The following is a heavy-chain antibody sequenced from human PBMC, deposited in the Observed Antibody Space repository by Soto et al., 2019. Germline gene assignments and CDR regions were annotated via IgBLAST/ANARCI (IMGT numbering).Heavy chain of an antibody. CDR2: ISAYNGNT. J-gene: IGHJ4*02. Sequence: GASVKVSCKASGYSFTDYHIHWVRQAPGQGLEWMGWISAYNGNTNYAQKLQGRVTMTTDTSTSTAYMELSSLRSEDTAVYYCARVGATEVFDYWGQGTLVTVSS. CDR1: GYSFTDYH. V-gene: IGHV1-18*04. CDR3: ARVGATEVFDY. D-gene: IGHD1-26*01.